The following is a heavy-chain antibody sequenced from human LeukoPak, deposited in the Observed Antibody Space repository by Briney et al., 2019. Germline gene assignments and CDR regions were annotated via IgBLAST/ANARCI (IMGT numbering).Heavy chain of an antibody. CDR2: IYHSGST. CDR3: AREKLKRPPLDY. J-gene: IGHJ4*02. Sequence: SETLSLTCAVSGYSISSGYYWGWIRQPPGKGLEWIGCIYHSGSTYYNPSLKSRVTISVDTYKNQFSLKLSSVTAADTAVYYCAREKLKRPPLDYWGQGTLVTVSS. CDR1: GYSISSGYY. V-gene: IGHV4-38-2*02. D-gene: IGHD1-1*01.